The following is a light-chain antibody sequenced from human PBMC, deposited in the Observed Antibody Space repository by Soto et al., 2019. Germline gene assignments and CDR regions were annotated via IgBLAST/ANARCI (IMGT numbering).Light chain of an antibody. CDR3: QQFSSPLT. CDR1: QDIGSA. V-gene: IGKV1-13*02. J-gene: IGKJ4*01. CDR2: DAS. Sequence: AIQLTQSPSSLSASVGDRVTLTCRASQDIGSALAWYQQRPVKAPKLLIYDASNLEGGFPSRFSGSGSGTDFTLTISSLQPEDFATYFCQQFSSPLTFGGGTKVDIK.